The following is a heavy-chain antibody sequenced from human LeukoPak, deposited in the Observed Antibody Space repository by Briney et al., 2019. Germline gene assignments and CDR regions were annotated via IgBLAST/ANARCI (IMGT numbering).Heavy chain of an antibody. CDR3: VRHRQWLAHYYYYYMDV. D-gene: IGHD6-19*01. Sequence: SETLSLTCTVSGGSISSSSYYWGWIRQPPGKGLEWIGSIYYSGSTYYNPSLKSRVTISVDTSKNQFSLKLSSVTAADTAVYYCVRHRQWLAHYYYYYMDVWGKGTTVTVSS. CDR1: GGSISSSSYY. V-gene: IGHV4-39*01. J-gene: IGHJ6*03. CDR2: IYYSGST.